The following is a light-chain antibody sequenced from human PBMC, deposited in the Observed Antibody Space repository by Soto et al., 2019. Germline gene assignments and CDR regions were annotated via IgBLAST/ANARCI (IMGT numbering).Light chain of an antibody. Sequence: DIQMTQSPSTLSASVGDRVTITCRASQSINNYLAWYQKKPGKAPNLLIYKASTLESGVPSRFSGSGSGTEFTLSISGLQPDDFATYYCQQYERFPRTFGQGTKVEIK. J-gene: IGKJ1*01. CDR1: QSINNY. V-gene: IGKV1-5*03. CDR3: QQYERFPRT. CDR2: KAS.